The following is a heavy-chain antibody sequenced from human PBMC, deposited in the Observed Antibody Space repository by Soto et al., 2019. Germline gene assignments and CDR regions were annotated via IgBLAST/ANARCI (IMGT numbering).Heavy chain of an antibody. CDR3: ASRGYYYDSSGYGTSYFDY. V-gene: IGHV4-4*02. CDR2: IYHSGST. CDR1: GGSISSSNW. J-gene: IGHJ4*02. D-gene: IGHD3-22*01. Sequence: SETLSLTCAVSGGSISSSNWWSWVRQPPGKGLEWIGEIYHSGSTNYNPSLKSRVTISVDKSKNQFSLKLSSVTAADTAVYYCASRGYYYDSSGYGTSYFDYWGQGTLVTVSS.